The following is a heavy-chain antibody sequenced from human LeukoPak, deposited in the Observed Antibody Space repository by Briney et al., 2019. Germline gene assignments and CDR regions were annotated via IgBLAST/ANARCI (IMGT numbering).Heavy chain of an antibody. CDR1: GDSISSGSYY. CDR2: IYYSGST. J-gene: IGHJ4*02. D-gene: IGHD3-10*01. CDR3: ARGNMVRGVILRYYFDY. V-gene: IGHV4-39*01. Sequence: PSKTLSLTCTVSGDSISSGSYYWGWIRQPPGKGLEWIGSIYYSGSTYYNPSLKSRVTISVDTSKNQFSLKLSSVTAADTAVYYCARGNMVRGVILRYYFDYWGQGTLVTVSS.